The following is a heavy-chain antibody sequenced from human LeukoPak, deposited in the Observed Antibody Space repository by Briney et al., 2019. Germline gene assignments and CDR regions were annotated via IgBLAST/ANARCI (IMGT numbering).Heavy chain of an antibody. CDR2: ISWNSGSI. CDR3: AKDPGYYYDSSGYIDY. D-gene: IGHD3-22*01. V-gene: IGHV3-9*01. Sequence: PGRSLRLSCAASGFTFDDYAMHWVQQAPGKGLEWVSGISWNSGSIGYADSVKGRFTISRDNAKNSLYLQTNSLRAEDTALYYCAKDPGYYYDSSGYIDYWGQGTLVTVSS. J-gene: IGHJ4*02. CDR1: GFTFDDYA.